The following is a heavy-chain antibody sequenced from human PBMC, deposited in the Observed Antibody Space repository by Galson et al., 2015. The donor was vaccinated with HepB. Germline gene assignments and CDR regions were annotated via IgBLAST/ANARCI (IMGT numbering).Heavy chain of an antibody. J-gene: IGHJ4*02. CDR3: ARDESYGCFDY. V-gene: IGHV3-21*06. CDR2: ISSSGSFI. Sequence: SLRLSCAASGLTFSSYSMNWVRQAPGKGLEWVSFISSSGSFIYYADSVKGRFTISRDNAKNSLYLQMNSLRAEDTAVYYCARDESYGCFDYWGQGTLVTVSS. CDR1: GLTFSSYS. D-gene: IGHD5-18*01.